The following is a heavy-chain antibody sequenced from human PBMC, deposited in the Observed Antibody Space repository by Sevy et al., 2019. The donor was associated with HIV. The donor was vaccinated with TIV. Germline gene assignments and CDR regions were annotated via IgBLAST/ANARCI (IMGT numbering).Heavy chain of an antibody. CDR2: ISSYYGNT. Sequence: ASVKVSCKASGYTFNTYGISWVLQAPGQGLEWMGWISSYYGNTNFPQKFQGRVTMTTDTITNTAYMELTSLRSDDTAVYYCARERTRWQQLVEYYLGMDVWGQGTPVTVSS. J-gene: IGHJ6*02. CDR1: GYTFNTYG. D-gene: IGHD6-13*01. CDR3: ARERTRWQQLVEYYLGMDV. V-gene: IGHV1-18*01.